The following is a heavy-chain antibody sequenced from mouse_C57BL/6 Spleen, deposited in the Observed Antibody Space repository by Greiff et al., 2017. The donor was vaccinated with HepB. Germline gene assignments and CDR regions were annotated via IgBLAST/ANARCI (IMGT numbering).Heavy chain of an antibody. V-gene: IGHV2-6*03. CDR2: IWSDGST. CDR3: ARLYGNSGAWFAY. CDR1: GFSLTSSG. Sequence: QVQLKESGPGLVAPSQSLSITCTVSGFSLTSSGVHWVRQPPGKGLEWLVVIWSDGSTTYNSALKSRLSISKDNSKSQVFLKMNSLQTDDTAMYYCARLYGNSGAWFAYWGQGTLVTVSA. D-gene: IGHD2-1*01. J-gene: IGHJ3*01.